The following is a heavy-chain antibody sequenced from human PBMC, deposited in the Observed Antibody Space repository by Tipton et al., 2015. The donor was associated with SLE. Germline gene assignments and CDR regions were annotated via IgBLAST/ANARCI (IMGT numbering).Heavy chain of an antibody. Sequence: SLRLSCAASGFTFTTYDMSWVRQGPGMGLEWVSGISSTGGSTFYADSVKGRFTISKDNSKNTLYLQMKSLRAEDTAVYYCARTVSNYYGMDVWGQGTMVTVSS. CDR1: GFTFTTYD. J-gene: IGHJ6*02. V-gene: IGHV3-23*01. CDR3: ARTVSNYYGMDV. CDR2: ISSTGGST.